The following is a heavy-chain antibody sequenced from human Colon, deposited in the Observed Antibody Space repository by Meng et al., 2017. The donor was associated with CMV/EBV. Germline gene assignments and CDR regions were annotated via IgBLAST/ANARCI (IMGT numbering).Heavy chain of an antibody. CDR1: GGSISSYY. CDR3: ARSLEIRDAFDI. V-gene: IGHV4-59*01. D-gene: IGHD1-1*01. J-gene: IGHJ3*02. CDR2: IYYSGST. Sequence: SETLSLTCTVSGGSISSYYWSWIRQPPGKGLEWIGYIYYSGSTNYNPSLKSRVTISVDTSKNQFSLKLSSVTAADTAVYYCARSLEIRDAFDIWGQGTMVTVS.